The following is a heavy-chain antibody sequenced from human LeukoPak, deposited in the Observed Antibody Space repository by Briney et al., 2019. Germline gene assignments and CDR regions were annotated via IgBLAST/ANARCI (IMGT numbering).Heavy chain of an antibody. CDR2: ISAYKGNT. D-gene: IGHD3-22*01. CDR1: GYTFTSYG. CDR3: ARTDLPYYYDSSGYYDFDY. V-gene: IGHV1-18*01. Sequence: GASVKVSCKASGYTFTSYGISWVRQAPRQGLEWVGWISAYKGNTNYAQKLQGRVTMTTDTSTSTAYMELRSLRSDDTAVYYCARTDLPYYYDSSGYYDFDYWGQGTLVTVSS. J-gene: IGHJ4*02.